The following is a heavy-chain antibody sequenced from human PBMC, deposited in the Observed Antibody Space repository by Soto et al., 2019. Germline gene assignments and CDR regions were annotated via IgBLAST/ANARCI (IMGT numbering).Heavy chain of an antibody. Sequence: PSETLSLTCTVSGGSVSSGSYYWSWIRQPPGMGLEWIGYIFYSGSTFYNPSLKSRVTISIHTSKSQFSLQLTSVTAADTAVYYCARGAADTAMVDSWGQGTLVTVSS. J-gene: IGHJ4*02. V-gene: IGHV4-61*01. CDR3: ARGAADTAMVDS. D-gene: IGHD5-18*01. CDR1: GGSVSSGSYY. CDR2: IFYSGST.